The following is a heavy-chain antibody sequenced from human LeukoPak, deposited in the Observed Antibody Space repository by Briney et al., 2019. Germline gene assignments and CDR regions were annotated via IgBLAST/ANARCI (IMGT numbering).Heavy chain of an antibody. CDR1: GFTFSSYA. V-gene: IGHV3-23*01. CDR2: ISGSGGNT. CDR3: AKPYYYDSSVYYGFDY. D-gene: IGHD3-22*01. Sequence: GGSLRLSCAASGFTFSSYAMSWVRQAPGKGLEWVSTISGSGGNTYYADSVKGRFTISRDNSKNTLYLQMNSLRAEDTAVYYCAKPYYYDSSVYYGFDYWGQGTLVTVSS. J-gene: IGHJ4*02.